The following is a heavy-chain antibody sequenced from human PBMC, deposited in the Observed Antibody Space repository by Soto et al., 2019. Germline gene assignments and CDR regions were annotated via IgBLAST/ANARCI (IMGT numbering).Heavy chain of an antibody. J-gene: IGHJ6*02. CDR1: GFTFSTSA. CDR3: AKGAGNFYYYYAMDV. V-gene: IGHV3-23*01. Sequence: EVQLLVSGGGLVRPGGSLRLSCAASGFTFSTSATSWVRQAPGKGLEWVSGISDSGASTYYADSVKGRFTISRDNSLNTLYLQMNSLRAEDTAFYYCAKGAGNFYYYYAMDVWGQGTTVTVSS. CDR2: ISDSGAST. D-gene: IGHD1-1*01.